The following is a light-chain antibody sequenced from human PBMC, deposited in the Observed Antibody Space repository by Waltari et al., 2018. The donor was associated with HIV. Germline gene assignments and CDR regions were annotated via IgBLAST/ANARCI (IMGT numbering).Light chain of an antibody. Sequence: QSALTQPASVSGSPGQSITISCSGASRDIADSHYVSWYQQHRGKAPKLMIFEVNKRPSGVSNRFSASKSGYTASLTISGLQAEDEADYYCSSYTSGSTIFGGGTKLTVL. CDR3: SSYTSGSTI. CDR2: EVN. J-gene: IGLJ2*01. CDR1: SRDIADSHY. V-gene: IGLV2-14*01.